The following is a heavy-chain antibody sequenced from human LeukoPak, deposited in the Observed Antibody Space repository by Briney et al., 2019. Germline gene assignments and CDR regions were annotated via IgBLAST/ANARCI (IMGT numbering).Heavy chain of an antibody. J-gene: IGHJ4*02. V-gene: IGHV4-34*01. D-gene: IGHD6-6*01. CDR3: ATRTRYSSSSLFDY. CDR1: GRSFSGYY. Sequence: TTSETLSLTCAVYGRSFSGYYWSWIRQPPGKGLEWIGEINHSGSTNYNPSLKSRVTISVDTSKNQFSLKLSSVTAADTAVYYCATRTRYSSSSLFDYWGQGTLVTVSS. CDR2: INHSGST.